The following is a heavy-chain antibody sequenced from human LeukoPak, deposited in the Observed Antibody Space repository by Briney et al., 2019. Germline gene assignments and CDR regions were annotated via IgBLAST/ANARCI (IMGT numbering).Heavy chain of an antibody. CDR3: AKAPGPVDY. V-gene: IGHV3-23*01. CDR1: GFTFSSHA. CDR2: ISGSGGST. Sequence: TGGSLRLSCAASGFTFSSHAMSWVRRAPGKGLEWVSAISGSGGSTYYADSVKGRFTISRDNSKNTLYLQMNSLRAEDTAVYYCAKAPGPVDYWGQGTLVTVSS. J-gene: IGHJ4*02.